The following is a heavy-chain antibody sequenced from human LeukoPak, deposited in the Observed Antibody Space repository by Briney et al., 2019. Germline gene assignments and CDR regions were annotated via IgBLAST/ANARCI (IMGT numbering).Heavy chain of an antibody. J-gene: IGHJ3*02. CDR3: YAPYDRLYKHSFDI. Sequence: SGPTLVKPTQTLTLTCTFSGFSLTTSGVSVGWIRQPPGKALKWLALIYWDDDTRYSPSLKSRLAITMDTSKNQVVLVMTSMGPEDTATYCAYAPYDRLYKHSFDIWGQGTLVIVSS. V-gene: IGHV2-5*02. CDR1: GFSLTTSGVS. CDR2: IYWDDDT. D-gene: IGHD3-22*01.